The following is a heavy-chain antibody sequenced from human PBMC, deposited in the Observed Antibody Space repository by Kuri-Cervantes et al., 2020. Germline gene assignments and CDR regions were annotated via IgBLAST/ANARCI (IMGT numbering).Heavy chain of an antibody. D-gene: IGHD3-10*01. CDR3: ARGMAYYGSGSYYYYYYGMDV. V-gene: IGHV1-8*01. J-gene: IGHJ6*01. CDR2: MNPNSGNT. CDR1: GYTFTSYD. Sequence: ASVKVSCKASGYTFTSYDINWVRQATGQGLEWMGWMNPNSGNTGYAQKFQGRVTMTRNTSISTAYMELSSLRSEDTAVYYCARGMAYYGSGSYYYYYYGMDVWGQGNTVTGAS.